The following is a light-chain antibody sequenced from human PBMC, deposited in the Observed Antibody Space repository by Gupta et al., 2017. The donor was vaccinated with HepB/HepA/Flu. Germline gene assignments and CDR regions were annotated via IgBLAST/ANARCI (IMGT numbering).Light chain of an antibody. J-gene: IGKJ1*01. V-gene: IGKV3-15*01. CDR2: DAS. CDR3: QQDNNWPRT. CDR1: QSINNN. Sequence: EIVMTQSPATLSVAPGERATLSCRASQSINNNGAWYQQKPVQAPRLLIYDASTSATAIPARFSGSGSGTEFTLTISSLQSEDFAVYYFQQDNNWPRTFDQGTQVEIK.